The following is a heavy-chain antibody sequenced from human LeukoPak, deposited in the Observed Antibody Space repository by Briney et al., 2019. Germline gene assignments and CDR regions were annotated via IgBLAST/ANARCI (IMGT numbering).Heavy chain of an antibody. J-gene: IGHJ4*02. CDR2: IRYDGSNK. D-gene: IGHD5-12*01. V-gene: IGHV3-30*02. CDR3: AKGKGSVARY. Sequence: GGSLRLSCAASGFTFSSYGMHWVRQAPGKGLEWVAFIRYDGSNKYYADSVKGRFTISRDNSKNTLYLQMNSLRAGDTAVYYCAKGKGSVARYWGQGTLVTVSS. CDR1: GFTFSSYG.